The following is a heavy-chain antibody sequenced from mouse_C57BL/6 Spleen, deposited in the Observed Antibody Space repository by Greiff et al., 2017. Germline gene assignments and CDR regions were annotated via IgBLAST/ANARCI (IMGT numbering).Heavy chain of an antibody. Sequence: VQRVESGAELVRPGTSVKVSCKASGYAFTNYLIEWVKQRPGQGLEWIGVINPGSGGTNYNEKFKGKATLTADKSSSTAYMQLSSLTSEDSAVYFCARSGGLRPNAMDYWGQGTSVTVSS. CDR1: GYAFTNYL. D-gene: IGHD2-2*01. J-gene: IGHJ4*01. V-gene: IGHV1-54*01. CDR2: INPGSGGT. CDR3: ARSGGLRPNAMDY.